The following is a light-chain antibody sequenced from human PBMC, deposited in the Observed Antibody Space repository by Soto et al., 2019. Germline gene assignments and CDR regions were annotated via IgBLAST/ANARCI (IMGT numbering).Light chain of an antibody. CDR1: SSDIGGYNY. V-gene: IGLV2-11*01. Sequence: QSVLTQPRSVSGSPGQSVTISCSGSSSDIGGYNYVSWYRQHPGKAPELMIYDVSLRPSGVPDRFSGSKSGNTASLTISVLQAEDEADYYCCSYAGSYTLLFGGGTKLTVL. CDR2: DVS. J-gene: IGLJ2*01. CDR3: CSYAGSYTLL.